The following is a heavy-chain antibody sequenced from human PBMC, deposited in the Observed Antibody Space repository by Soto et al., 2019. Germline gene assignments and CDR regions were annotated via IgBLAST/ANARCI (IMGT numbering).Heavy chain of an antibody. D-gene: IGHD3-3*01. CDR2: TNPNSGNT. V-gene: IGHV1-8*01. J-gene: IGHJ6*02. CDR1: GYTFTSYD. CDR3: ARGHPYPYYDFWSGTMKGGMDV. Sequence: QLQLVQSGAEVKKPGASVKVSCKASGYTFTSYDINWVRQSTGQGLEWMGWTNPNSGNTGYAQKFQGRVTMTRNTSISTAYLEQSSLRSQDTDVHYCARGHPYPYYDFWSGTMKGGMDVWGQGTTVT.